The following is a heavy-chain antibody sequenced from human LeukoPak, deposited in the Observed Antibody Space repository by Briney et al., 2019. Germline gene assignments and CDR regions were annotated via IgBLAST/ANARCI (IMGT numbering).Heavy chain of an antibody. D-gene: IGHD3-10*01. Sequence: PGRSLTLSCAASGFTFSRYGMHWVRQAPGKRLEWVAVTSYDGTKKDYADHVKGRFTISRDNSQNTLYLQMNSLRAEDTAVYYCARVGYYASGPFSYFDYWGQGTLVTVSS. CDR1: GFTFSRYG. CDR2: TSYDGTKK. V-gene: IGHV3-30*03. J-gene: IGHJ4*02. CDR3: ARVGYYASGPFSYFDY.